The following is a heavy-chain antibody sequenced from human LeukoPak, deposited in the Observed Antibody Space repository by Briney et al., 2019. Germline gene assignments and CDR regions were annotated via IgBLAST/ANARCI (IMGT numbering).Heavy chain of an antibody. Sequence: TLSLTCXXXXXSISSXYWSWIRQPPGKGLEWIGYIYYSGSTNYNPSLKSRVTISVDTSKNQFSLKLSSVTAADTAVYYCARFDSSGYYRPRYFDLWGRGTLVTVSS. CDR1: XXSISSXY. J-gene: IGHJ2*01. CDR3: ARFDSSGYYRPRYFDL. CDR2: IYYSGST. D-gene: IGHD3-22*01. V-gene: IGHV4-59*01.